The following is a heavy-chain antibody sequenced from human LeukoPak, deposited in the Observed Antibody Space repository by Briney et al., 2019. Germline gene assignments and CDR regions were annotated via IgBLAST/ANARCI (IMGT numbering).Heavy chain of an antibody. CDR3: AREIFGGDWANDAFDI. J-gene: IGHJ3*02. V-gene: IGHV4-59*01. D-gene: IGHD2-21*02. CDR1: GGSISSYY. Sequence: SETLSLTCTVSGGSISSYYWSWIRQPPGKGLEGIGYIYYSGSTNYNPSLKSRVTISVDTSKNQFSLKLSSVTAADTAVYYCAREIFGGDWANDAFDIWGQGTMATVSS. CDR2: IYYSGST.